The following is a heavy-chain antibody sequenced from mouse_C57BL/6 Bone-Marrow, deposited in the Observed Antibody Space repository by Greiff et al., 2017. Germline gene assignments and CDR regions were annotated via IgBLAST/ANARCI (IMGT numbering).Heavy chain of an antibody. CDR3: ASYDYDLAWFAY. J-gene: IGHJ3*01. D-gene: IGHD2-4*01. Sequence: VQLQQSGAELAKPGASVKLSCKASGYTFTSYWMHWVQPRPGQGLEWIGYINPSSGYTKYNQKFKDKATLTADKSSSTAYMQLSSLTYEDSAVYYCASYDYDLAWFAYWGQGTLVTVSA. CDR2: INPSSGYT. V-gene: IGHV1-7*01. CDR1: GYTFTSYW.